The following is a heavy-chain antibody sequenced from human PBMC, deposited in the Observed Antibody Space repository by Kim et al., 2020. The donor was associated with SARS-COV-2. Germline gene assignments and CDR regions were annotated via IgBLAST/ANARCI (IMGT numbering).Heavy chain of an antibody. J-gene: IGHJ4*02. CDR3: ARDCXXTSCFDY. Sequence: YYADSXEGRXPIARDNSKNTRYLQINILRAEDTAVYYCARDCXXTSCFDYWGQGTLVTVSS. V-gene: IGHV3-33*01. D-gene: IGHD2-2*01.